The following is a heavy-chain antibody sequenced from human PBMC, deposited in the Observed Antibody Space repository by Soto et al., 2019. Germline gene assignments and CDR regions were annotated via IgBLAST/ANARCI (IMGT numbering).Heavy chain of an antibody. CDR3: ARHGYSYGGGYFDY. CDR1: GFTVSSNY. CDR2: IYSGGSA. J-gene: IGHJ4*02. V-gene: IGHV3-66*04. Sequence: EVQLVESGGGLVQPGGSLRLSCAASGFTVSSNYMSWVRQAPGKGLEWVSVIYSGGSAYYADSVKGRCTISRDNSKNTLYLQMNSLRAEDKAVYYCARHGYSYGGGYFDYWGKGTLVTVSS. D-gene: IGHD5-18*01.